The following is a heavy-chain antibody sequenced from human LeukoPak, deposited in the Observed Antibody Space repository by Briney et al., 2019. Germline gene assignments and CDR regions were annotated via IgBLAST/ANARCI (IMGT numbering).Heavy chain of an antibody. CDR3: AKARNSDYRFGFDI. V-gene: IGHV3-23*01. J-gene: IGHJ3*02. Sequence: PGGSLRLSCAIARFTFSNYAMSWVRQAPGKRLEWVSGISGSGGSTYYADSVKGRFTFFGDNSRNTLYLQMSSLRPEDTAVYYCAKARNSDYRFGFDIWGQGTMVTVSS. CDR1: RFTFSNYA. CDR2: ISGSGGST. D-gene: IGHD4-11*01.